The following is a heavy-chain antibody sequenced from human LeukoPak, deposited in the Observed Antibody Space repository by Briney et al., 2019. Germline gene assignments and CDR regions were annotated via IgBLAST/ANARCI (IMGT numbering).Heavy chain of an antibody. D-gene: IGHD3-3*01. J-gene: IGHJ4*02. V-gene: IGHV4-39*01. CDR1: GASISSSDYY. CDR2: LYSGGLT. CDR3: ARGFRVAAKYYFDY. Sequence: PSETLSLTCTVSGASISSSDYYWGWIRQPPGKGLEWIGSLYSGGLTYYNPSLKSRVTISADTSKNQFSLMLNSVTAADTAVYYCARGFRVAAKYYFDYWGQGTLVTVSS.